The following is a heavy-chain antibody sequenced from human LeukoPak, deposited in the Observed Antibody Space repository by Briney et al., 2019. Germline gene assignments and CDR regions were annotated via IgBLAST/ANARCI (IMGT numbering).Heavy chain of an antibody. CDR2: IGIRGDT. Sequence: GGPLRLSCAASGFTFIDYDMHWVRQALGKGLEWVSAIGIRGDTHYSGSVKGRFTISRENAESSLYLQMNSPRAEDTAVYYCARGGIQVSGIDEFDYWGQGTLVTVSS. CDR3: ARGGIQVSGIDEFDY. CDR1: GFTFIDYD. D-gene: IGHD6-19*01. V-gene: IGHV3-13*01. J-gene: IGHJ4*02.